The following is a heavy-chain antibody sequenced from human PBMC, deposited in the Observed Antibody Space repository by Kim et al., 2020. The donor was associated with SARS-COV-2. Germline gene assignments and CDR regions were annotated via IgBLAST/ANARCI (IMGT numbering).Heavy chain of an antibody. CDR1: GFTFSSYA. D-gene: IGHD5-12*01. CDR2: ISGSGGST. Sequence: GGSLRLSCAASGFTFSSYAMSWVRQAPGKGLEWVSAISGSGGSTYYADSVKGRFTISRDNSKNTLYLQMNSLRAEDTAVYYCAKEQVATIFQPAVYFDYWGQGTLVTVSS. J-gene: IGHJ4*02. V-gene: IGHV3-23*01. CDR3: AKEQVATIFQPAVYFDY.